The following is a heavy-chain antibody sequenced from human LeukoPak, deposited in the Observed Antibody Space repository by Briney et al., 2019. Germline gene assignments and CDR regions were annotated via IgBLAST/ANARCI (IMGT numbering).Heavy chain of an antibody. J-gene: IGHJ3*02. CDR3: ARGRTVTTSDAFDI. CDR1: GGSFSGYY. Sequence: SETLSLTCAVYGGSFSGYYWSWIRQPPGKGLEWIGEINHSGSTNYNPSLKSRVTISVDTSKNQFSLKLSSVTAADTAAYYCARGRTVTTSDAFDIWGQGTMVTVSS. V-gene: IGHV4-34*01. CDR2: INHSGST. D-gene: IGHD4-17*01.